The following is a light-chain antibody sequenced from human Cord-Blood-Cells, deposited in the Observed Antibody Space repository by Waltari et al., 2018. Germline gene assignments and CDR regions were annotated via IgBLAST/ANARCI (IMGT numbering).Light chain of an antibody. CDR3: AAWDDSLNGPFV. V-gene: IGLV1-44*01. J-gene: IGLJ1*01. CDR2: SNN. Sequence: QSVLTQPPSASGTPGQRVTISCSGSSSHIGSNTVNWYQQLPGTAPKLLIYSNNQRPSGVPDRFSGSKSGTSASLAISGLQSDDEADYYCAAWDDSLNGPFVFGTGTKVTVL. CDR1: SSHIGSNT.